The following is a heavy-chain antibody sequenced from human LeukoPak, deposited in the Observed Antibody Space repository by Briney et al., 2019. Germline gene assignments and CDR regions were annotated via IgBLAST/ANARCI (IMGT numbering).Heavy chain of an antibody. V-gene: IGHV4-31*03. CDR2: IYYSGST. CDR3: ARDWSVDSSGYYFDL. J-gene: IGHJ2*01. D-gene: IGHD3-22*01. Sequence: SETLSLTCTVSGGSISSGGYYWSWIRQHPGKGLEWIVYIYYSGSTYYNPSLKSRVTISVDTSKNQFSLKLNSVTAADTAVYYCARDWSVDSSGYYFDLWGRGTLVTVSS. CDR1: GGSISSGGYY.